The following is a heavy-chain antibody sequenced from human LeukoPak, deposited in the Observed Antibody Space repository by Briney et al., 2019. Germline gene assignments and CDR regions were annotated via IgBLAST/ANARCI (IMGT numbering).Heavy chain of an antibody. CDR3: AKRRSLMVTPGNYFDY. J-gene: IGHJ4*02. CDR2: ITSSRTT. V-gene: IGHV3-23*05. Sequence: PGGSLRLSCAASGFTFSDYTMNWVRQAPGKGPEWVSAITSSRTTSYAASLKGRFTISRDNSQYTLHLQMNSLTGGDTALYYWAKRRSLMVTPGNYFDYWGLGTLVTVSS. D-gene: IGHD2-8*01. CDR1: GFTFSDYT.